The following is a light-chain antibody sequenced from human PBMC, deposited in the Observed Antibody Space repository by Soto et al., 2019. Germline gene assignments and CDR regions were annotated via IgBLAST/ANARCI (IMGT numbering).Light chain of an antibody. J-gene: IGLJ1*01. CDR3: SSYTSSSIDYV. V-gene: IGLV2-14*01. CDR2: EVS. Sequence: QSALTQPASVSGSPGQAITISCTGTSSDVGGYNYVSWYQQHSGKAPKLMIYEVSNRPSGVSNRFSDSKSGNTASLTISGLHAEDEADYYCSSYTSSSIDYVFGTGTKLTLL. CDR1: SSDVGGYNY.